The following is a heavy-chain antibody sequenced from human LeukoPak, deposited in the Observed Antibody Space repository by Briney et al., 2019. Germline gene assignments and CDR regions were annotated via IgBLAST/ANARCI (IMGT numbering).Heavy chain of an antibody. Sequence: GGSLRLSCTASGFTFSNYVMSWVRQAPGKGPEWVSSISSSSSYIYYADSVKGRFTISRDNAKNSLYLQMNSLRAEDTAVYYCARDYSNRYLDYWGQGTLVTVSS. CDR2: ISSSSSYI. CDR3: ARDYSNRYLDY. D-gene: IGHD2-15*01. V-gene: IGHV3-21*01. J-gene: IGHJ4*02. CDR1: GFTFSNYV.